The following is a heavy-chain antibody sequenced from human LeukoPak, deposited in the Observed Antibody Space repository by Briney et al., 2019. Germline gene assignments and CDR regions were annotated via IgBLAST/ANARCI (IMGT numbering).Heavy chain of an antibody. Sequence: SETLSLTCTVSGRSISSYYWSWIRQPPGKGLEWVGYIYYSGSTNYNPSLKSRVTISVDTSKNQFSLKLSSVTAADTAVYYCARYCSSTSCYGGLDYWGQGTLVTVSS. CDR2: IYYSGST. D-gene: IGHD2-2*01. CDR3: ARYCSSTSCYGGLDY. V-gene: IGHV4-59*01. J-gene: IGHJ4*02. CDR1: GRSISSYY.